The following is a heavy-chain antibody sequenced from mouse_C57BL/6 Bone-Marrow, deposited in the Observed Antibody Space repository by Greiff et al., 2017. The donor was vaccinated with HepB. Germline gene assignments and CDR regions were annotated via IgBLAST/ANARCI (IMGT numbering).Heavy chain of an antibody. CDR2: ISYSGST. CDR1: GYSITSDY. J-gene: IGHJ1*03. Sequence: EVQGVESGPGLAKPSQTLSLTCSVTGYSITSDYWNWIRKFPGNKLEYMGYISYSGSTYYNPSLKSRISITRDTSKNQYYLQLNSVTTEDTATYYCARRRSTMVTTWYFDVWGTGTTVTVSS. CDR3: ARRRSTMVTTWYFDV. D-gene: IGHD2-2*01. V-gene: IGHV3-8*01.